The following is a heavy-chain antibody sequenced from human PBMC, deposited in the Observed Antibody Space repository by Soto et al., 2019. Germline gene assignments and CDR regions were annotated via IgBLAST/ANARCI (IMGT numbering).Heavy chain of an antibody. V-gene: IGHV3-7*01. J-gene: IGHJ6*03. CDR3: VSDNVGPAATDYYYYYDMDV. Sequence: GGSLRLSCAASGFTFSSYWMSWVRQAPGKGLEWVANIKQDGSEKYYVDSVKGRFTISRDNAKNSLYLQMNSLRAEDTAVYYCVSDNVGPAATDYYYYYDMDVWGKGTTVTVSS. D-gene: IGHD2-2*01. CDR1: GFTFSSYW. CDR2: IKQDGSEK.